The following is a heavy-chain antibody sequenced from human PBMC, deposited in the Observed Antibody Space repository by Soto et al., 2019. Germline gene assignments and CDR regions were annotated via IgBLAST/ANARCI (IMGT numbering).Heavy chain of an antibody. CDR3: AKGQTVFFPGYGDYAYVESSDY. V-gene: IGHV3-30*18. CDR1: GFTFSSYG. Sequence: AGGSLRLSCAASGFTFSSYGMHWVRQAPGKGLEWVAVISYDGSNKYYADSVKGRFTISRDNSKNTLYLQMNSLRAEDTAVYYCAKGQTVFFPGYGDYAYVESSDYWGQGTLVTVSS. CDR2: ISYDGSNK. D-gene: IGHD4-17*01. J-gene: IGHJ4*02.